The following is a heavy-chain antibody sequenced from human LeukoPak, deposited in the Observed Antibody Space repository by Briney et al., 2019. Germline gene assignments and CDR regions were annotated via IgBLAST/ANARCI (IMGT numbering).Heavy chain of an antibody. CDR1: GGSFSGYY. Sequence: SETLSLTCAVYGGSFSGYYWSWIRQPPGKGLEWIGEINHSGSTNYNPSLKSRVTISVDTSKNQFSLKLSSVTAADTAVYYCAGGISVTMVRGVIYPRAYGMDVWGQGTTVTVSS. D-gene: IGHD3-10*01. J-gene: IGHJ6*02. CDR3: AGGISVTMVRGVIYPRAYGMDV. V-gene: IGHV4-34*01. CDR2: INHSGST.